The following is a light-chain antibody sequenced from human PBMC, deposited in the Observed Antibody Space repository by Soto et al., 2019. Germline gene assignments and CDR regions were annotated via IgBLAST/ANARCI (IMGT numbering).Light chain of an antibody. CDR3: QQSYITPYP. CDR2: DAS. J-gene: IGKJ2*01. V-gene: IGKV1-39*01. CDR1: QSMSNY. Sequence: DMQMTQSPSSLSASVGDRVTITCRASQSMSNYLNWYQHKPGKAPTLPIYDASSLESGVLSRFRRSGSGTDLTLTSSSLPPEGFATYYCQQSYITPYPFGQGTKLEIK.